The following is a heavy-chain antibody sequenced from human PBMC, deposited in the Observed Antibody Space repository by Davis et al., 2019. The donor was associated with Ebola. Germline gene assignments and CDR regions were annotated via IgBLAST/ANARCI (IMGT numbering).Heavy chain of an antibody. Sequence: AASVKVSCKASGYTFTSYYVHWVRQAPGQGLEWMGVINPSGGNTNYAQKFQGRVTMTRDTSTSTVYMELSSLRSDDTAVYFCARVLSSSWYGDDYWGQGTLVTVSS. J-gene: IGHJ4*02. D-gene: IGHD6-13*01. V-gene: IGHV1-46*01. CDR1: GYTFTSYY. CDR3: ARVLSSSWYGDDY. CDR2: INPSGGNT.